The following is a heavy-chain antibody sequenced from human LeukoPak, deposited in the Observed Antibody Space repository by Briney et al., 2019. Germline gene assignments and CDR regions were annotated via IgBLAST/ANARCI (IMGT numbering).Heavy chain of an antibody. J-gene: IGHJ6*02. Sequence: SEILSLSCTVPGGSISSYYWSWLRQPTGKGLEWFGYIYYSGSTNYTPSLKGRVTISVDTSKNHFSLKLSSVTAADTAVYYCARGRYRTYYDGMDVWGQGTTVTVSS. V-gene: IGHV4-59*01. CDR3: ARGRYRTYYDGMDV. CDR2: IYYSGST. CDR1: GGSISSYY. D-gene: IGHD1-26*01.